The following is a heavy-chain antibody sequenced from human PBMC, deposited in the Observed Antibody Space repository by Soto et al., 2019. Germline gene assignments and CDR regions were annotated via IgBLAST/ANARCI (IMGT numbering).Heavy chain of an antibody. CDR3: AKDRSSSWSFDY. D-gene: IGHD6-13*01. V-gene: IGHV3-30*18. Sequence: QVPLVESGGGVVQPGRSLRLSCAASGFTFSSNGMHWVRQAPGKGLEWVAVISYDGSNKYYADSVKGRFTISRDNSKNTLYLQMNSLRAEDTAVYYCAKDRSSSWSFDYWGQGTLVTVSS. CDR2: ISYDGSNK. J-gene: IGHJ4*02. CDR1: GFTFSSNG.